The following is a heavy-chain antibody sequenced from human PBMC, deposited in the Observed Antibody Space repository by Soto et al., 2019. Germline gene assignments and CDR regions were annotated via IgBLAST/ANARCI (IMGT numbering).Heavy chain of an antibody. CDR3: ASEYTARPLAYGLDV. V-gene: IGHV3-21*01. CDR1: GFTFGTYS. Sequence: PGGSLRLSCVGSGFTFGTYSINWVRQAPGKGLEWVSSISSRSDIYYADSVKGRFTISRDNAKNSVSLQMNSLRAEDTAVYYCASEYTARPLAYGLDVWCQVTTVTVFS. J-gene: IGHJ6*02. CDR2: ISSRSDI. D-gene: IGHD2-2*02.